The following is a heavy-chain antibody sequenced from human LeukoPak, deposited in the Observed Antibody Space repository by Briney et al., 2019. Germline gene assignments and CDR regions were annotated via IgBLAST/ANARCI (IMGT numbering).Heavy chain of an antibody. CDR2: IYSSGST. J-gene: IGHJ3*02. V-gene: IGHV4-4*07. D-gene: IGHD3-22*01. CDR3: ARQAYDTGYDAFDI. Sequence: KASETLSLTCSVSAGSISSYYWSWIRQPAGKGLEWIGRIYSSGSTNYNPALKSRVTMSVDESKNHFYLKLTSVTAADTAIYYCARQAYDTGYDAFDIWGQGTMVTVSS. CDR1: AGSISSYY.